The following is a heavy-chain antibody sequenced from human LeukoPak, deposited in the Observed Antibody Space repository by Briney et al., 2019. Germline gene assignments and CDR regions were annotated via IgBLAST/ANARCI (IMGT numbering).Heavy chain of an antibody. Sequence: GRSLRLSCAASGFTLSSNYMSWVSQAPGRGLEWVSVIYSGGSTYSADSVKGRFTISRDNSKTTLYLQLNSMRAEDTDVYYCASGSGSYRTPYYYMDVWGTGTTVTVYS. D-gene: IGHD3-10*01. CDR1: GFTLSSNY. CDR2: IYSGGST. V-gene: IGHV3-53*01. J-gene: IGHJ6*03. CDR3: ASGSGSYRTPYYYMDV.